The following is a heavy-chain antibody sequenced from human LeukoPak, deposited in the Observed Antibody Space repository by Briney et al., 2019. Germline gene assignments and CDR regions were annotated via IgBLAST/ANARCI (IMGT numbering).Heavy chain of an antibody. CDR3: ARVPHLYGGNLGSGDY. Sequence: SVKVSCKASGGTFISYAISWVRQAPGQGLEWMGGIIPIFGTANYAQKFQGRVTITADESTSTAYMELSSLRSEDTAVYYCARVPHLYGGNLGSGDYWGQGTLVTVSS. D-gene: IGHD4-23*01. J-gene: IGHJ4*02. CDR1: GGTFISYA. CDR2: IIPIFGTA. V-gene: IGHV1-69*13.